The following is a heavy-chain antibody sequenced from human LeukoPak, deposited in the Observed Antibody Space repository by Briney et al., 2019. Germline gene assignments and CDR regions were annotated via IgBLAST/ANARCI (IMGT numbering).Heavy chain of an antibody. J-gene: IGHJ6*03. CDR3: ATRSYFYRYMDV. CDR2: VYYSGDI. CDR1: GGSIRSSTYY. V-gene: IGHV4-39*01. Sequence: SETLSLTCTVSGGSIRSSTYYWGWIRQPPGKGLEWIGNVYYSGDIYCNPSLKSRVTISVDSSKNQFSLKLTSVTAADTAIYYCATRSYFYRYMDVWGKGTTVTVSS.